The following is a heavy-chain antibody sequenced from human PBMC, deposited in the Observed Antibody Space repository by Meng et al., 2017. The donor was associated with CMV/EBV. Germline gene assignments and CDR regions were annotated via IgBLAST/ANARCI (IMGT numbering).Heavy chain of an antibody. CDR2: IYSGGST. CDR3: ARRRGADY. Sequence: VRVVGVGGGLGQLGGPLRLSCAATGFTVSSNYMSWVRQAPGKWLEWVSVIYSGGSTYYADSVKGRFTISRDNSKNTLYLQMNSLRAEDTAVYYCARRRGADYWGQGTLVTVSS. V-gene: IGHV3-66*04. CDR1: GFTVSSNY. J-gene: IGHJ4*02.